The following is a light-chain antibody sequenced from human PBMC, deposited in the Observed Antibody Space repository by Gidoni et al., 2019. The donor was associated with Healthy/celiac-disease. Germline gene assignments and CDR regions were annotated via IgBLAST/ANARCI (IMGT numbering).Light chain of an antibody. J-gene: IGKJ1*01. CDR1: QSLLDRNGYNA. V-gene: IGKV2-28*01. Sequence: DIVMTQSPLSLSVTPGEPASISCRSSQSLLDRNGYNALDWYLQKPGQSPQLLIYLGSNRASGVPDRFSGSGSGTDLTLKISRVEAEDVGVYYCMQVLDTPWTFGQGTKVEIK. CDR3: MQVLDTPWT. CDR2: LGS.